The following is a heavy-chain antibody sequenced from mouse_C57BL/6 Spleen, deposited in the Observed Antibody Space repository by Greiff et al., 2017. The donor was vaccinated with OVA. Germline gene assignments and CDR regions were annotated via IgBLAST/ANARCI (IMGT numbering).Heavy chain of an antibody. CDR1: GYSITSGYD. V-gene: IGHV3-1*01. Sequence: EVKLVESGPGMVKPSQSLSLTCTVTGYSITSGYDWHWIRHFPGNKLEWMGYISYSGSTNYNPSLKSRISITHDTSKNHFFLKLNSVTTEDTATYYCARDRGVTRGFAYWGQGTLVTVSA. CDR3: ARDRGVTRGFAY. CDR2: ISYSGST. D-gene: IGHD2-2*01. J-gene: IGHJ3*01.